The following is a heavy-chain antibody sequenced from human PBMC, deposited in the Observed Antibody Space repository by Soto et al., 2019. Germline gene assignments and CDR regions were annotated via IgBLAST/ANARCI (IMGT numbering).Heavy chain of an antibody. CDR3: AKNTGFYGDPFDY. CDR2: ISGSGGST. J-gene: IGHJ4*02. Sequence: EVQLLESGGGLVQPGGSLRLSCAASGFTFSSYAMSWVRQAPGKGLEWVSAISGSGGSTYYADSVKGRFTISRDNSKNTLYLQMNRLRAEDTAVYYCAKNTGFYGDPFDYWGQGTLVTVSS. CDR1: GFTFSSYA. D-gene: IGHD7-27*01. V-gene: IGHV3-23*01.